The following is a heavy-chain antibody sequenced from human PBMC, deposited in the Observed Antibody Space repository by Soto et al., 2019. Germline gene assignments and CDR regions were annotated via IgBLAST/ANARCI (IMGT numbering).Heavy chain of an antibody. V-gene: IGHV1-18*04. Sequence: QVQLVQSGPEVKKPGASLKVSCKASGYTLTTYAISWVRQAPGQGLEWMGWISRYNGHTNYAQNFQGRVTMTTDTSTSTAYMDLRSLRFDDTAVYFCARGVVRLTTSGVVNYYNGLEVWGQGTTVTVSS. CDR3: ARGVVRLTTSGVVNYYNGLEV. J-gene: IGHJ6*02. CDR2: ISRYNGHT. CDR1: GYTLTTYA. D-gene: IGHD3-3*01.